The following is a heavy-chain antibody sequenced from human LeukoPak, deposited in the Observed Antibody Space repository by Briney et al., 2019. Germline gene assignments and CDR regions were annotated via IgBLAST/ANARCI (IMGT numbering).Heavy chain of an antibody. CDR3: ARDYLMGGTTGKAFDI. J-gene: IGHJ3*02. CDR2: ISYDGNIK. Sequence: PGGSLRLSCAASGFTFSSYAMHWVRQAPGKGLEWVAVISYDGNIKYYTDSVKGRFTISRDNSKNTLYLQMYSLRAEDTAVYYCARDYLMGGTTGKAFDIWGQGTMVTISS. D-gene: IGHD1-26*01. CDR1: GFTFSSYA. V-gene: IGHV3-30*04.